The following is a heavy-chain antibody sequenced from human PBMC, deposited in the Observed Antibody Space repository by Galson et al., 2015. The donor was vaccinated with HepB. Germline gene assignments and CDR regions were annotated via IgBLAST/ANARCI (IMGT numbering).Heavy chain of an antibody. CDR2: IFYSGSS. J-gene: IGHJ4*02. Sequence: SETLSLTCSVSGAPISSSSYYWGWIRQPPGKGLEWIGSIFYSGSSYYNPSLKSRVTISADTSKNHFSLKLTSVTAADTAMYYCASLLWWVRDFDYWGQGALVTVSS. D-gene: IGHD2-8*02. CDR1: GAPISSSSYY. V-gene: IGHV4-39*02. CDR3: ASLLWWVRDFDY.